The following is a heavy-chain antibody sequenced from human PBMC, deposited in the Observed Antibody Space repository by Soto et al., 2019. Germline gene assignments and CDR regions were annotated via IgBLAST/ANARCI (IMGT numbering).Heavy chain of an antibody. CDR1: GGSISSSSYY. Sequence: QLQLQESGPGLVKPSETLSLTCTVSGGSISSSSYYWGWIRQPPGKGLEWIGSIYYSGSTYYNPSLKSRVTISADTSKNPFSLKLSSVTAADTAVYYCARYPLPYSGARGDYFDYWGQGTLVTVSS. CDR3: ARYPLPYSGARGDYFDY. CDR2: IYYSGST. D-gene: IGHD1-26*01. V-gene: IGHV4-39*01. J-gene: IGHJ4*02.